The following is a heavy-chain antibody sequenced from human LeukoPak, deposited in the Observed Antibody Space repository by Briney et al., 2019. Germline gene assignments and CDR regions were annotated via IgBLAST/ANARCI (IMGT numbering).Heavy chain of an antibody. J-gene: IGHJ4*02. CDR2: IYYTGST. Sequence: PSETLSLTCTVSGGSLSSSSYYWGWIRQPPGKGLEWIGTIYYTGSTYYNPSLKSRATLSIDTSRNQFSLKLSSVTAADTAVCYCARTTTYYDRAYWGQGTLVTVSP. CDR3: ARTTTYYDRAY. D-gene: IGHD3-22*01. V-gene: IGHV4-39*01. CDR1: GGSLSSSSYY.